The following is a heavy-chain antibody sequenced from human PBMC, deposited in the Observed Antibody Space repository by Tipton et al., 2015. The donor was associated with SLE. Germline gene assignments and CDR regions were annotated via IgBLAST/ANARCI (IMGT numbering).Heavy chain of an antibody. CDR3: ACSSGYYYNFQH. D-gene: IGHD3-22*01. CDR1: GGSISSGSYY. V-gene: IGHV4-61*01. CDR2: IYYSGST. Sequence: TLSLTCTVSGGSISSGSYYWSWIRQPPGKGLEWIGYIYYSGSTNYNPSLKSRVTISVDTSKNQFSLKLSSVTAADTAVYYCACSSGYYYNFQHWGQGTLVTVSS. J-gene: IGHJ1*01.